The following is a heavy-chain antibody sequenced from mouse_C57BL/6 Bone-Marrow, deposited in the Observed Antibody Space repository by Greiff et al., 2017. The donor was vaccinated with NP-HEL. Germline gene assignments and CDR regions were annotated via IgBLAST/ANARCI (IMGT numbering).Heavy chain of an antibody. CDR2: ISDGGSYT. CDR1: GFTFSSYA. J-gene: IGHJ4*01. V-gene: IGHV5-4*03. D-gene: IGHD1-1*01. CDR3: GRVPYYYGSSYAMDY. Sequence: EVKLVESGGGLVKPGGSLKLSCAASGFTFSSYAMSWVRQTPEKRLEWVATISDGGSYTYYPDNVKGRFTISSDNAKNNLYLQMSHLKSEDTAMYYCGRVPYYYGSSYAMDYWGQGTSVTVSS.